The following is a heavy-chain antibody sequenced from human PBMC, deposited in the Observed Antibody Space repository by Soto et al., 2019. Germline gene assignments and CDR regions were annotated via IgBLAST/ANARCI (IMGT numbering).Heavy chain of an antibody. V-gene: IGHV5-51*01. J-gene: IGHJ3*02. D-gene: IGHD6-13*01. CDR2: IYPGDSET. CDR1: RYSLTNHW. Sequence: GESLKISCKGSRYSLTNHWIGWVRQMPGKGLERMGIIYPGDSETKYSPSVQGQVTIAADKSSDTVYLQWISLKASDSGIFYCARTSSNSWQDSFDIWGQGTMVTVSS. CDR3: ARTSSNSWQDSFDI.